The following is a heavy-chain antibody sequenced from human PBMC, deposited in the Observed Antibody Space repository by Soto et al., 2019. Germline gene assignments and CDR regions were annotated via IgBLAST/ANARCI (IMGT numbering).Heavy chain of an antibody. J-gene: IGHJ5*02. Sequence: QVQLVQSGAEVKKPGSSVKVSCKASGGTFSSYAISWVRQAPGQGLEWMGGIIPIFGTANYAQKVQGRVTITADKSTSTAYMELSSLRCEDTAVYYCAREGTEVVVAAPFDPWGQGTLVTVS. D-gene: IGHD2-15*01. CDR2: IIPIFGTA. CDR3: AREGTEVVVAAPFDP. CDR1: GGTFSSYA. V-gene: IGHV1-69*06.